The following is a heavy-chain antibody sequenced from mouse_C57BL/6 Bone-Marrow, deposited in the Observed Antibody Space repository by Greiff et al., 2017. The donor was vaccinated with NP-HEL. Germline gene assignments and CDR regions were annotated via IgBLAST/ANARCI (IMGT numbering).Heavy chain of an antibody. Sequence: VQLKESGPGLVKPSQSLSLTCSVTGYSITSGYYWNWIRQFPGNKLEWMGYISYDGSNNYNPSLKNRISITRDTSKNQFFLKLNSVTTEDTATYYCARGGTTDWYFDVWGTGTTVTVSS. CDR1: GYSITSGYY. D-gene: IGHD1-1*01. V-gene: IGHV3-6*01. J-gene: IGHJ1*03. CDR2: ISYDGSN. CDR3: ARGGTTDWYFDV.